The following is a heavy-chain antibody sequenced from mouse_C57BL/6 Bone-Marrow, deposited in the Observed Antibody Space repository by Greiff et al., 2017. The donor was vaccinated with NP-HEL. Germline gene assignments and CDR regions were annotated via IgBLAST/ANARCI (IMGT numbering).Heavy chain of an antibody. J-gene: IGHJ1*03. Sequence: QVQLQQPGAELVKPGTSVKLSCKASGYTFTSYWMHWVKQRPGQGLEWIGMIHPNSGSTNYNEKFKSKATLTVDKSSSTAYMQLSSLTSEDSAVYYCARYLYWYFDVWGTGTTVTVSS. CDR2: IHPNSGST. CDR1: GYTFTSYW. CDR3: ARYLYWYFDV. V-gene: IGHV1-64*01. D-gene: IGHD5-1*01.